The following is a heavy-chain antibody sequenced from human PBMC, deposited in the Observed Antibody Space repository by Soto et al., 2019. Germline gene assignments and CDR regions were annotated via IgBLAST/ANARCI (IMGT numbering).Heavy chain of an antibody. CDR1: GGTFSSYA. V-gene: IGHV1-69*06. J-gene: IGHJ6*02. Sequence: QVQLVQSGAEVKKPGSSVKVSCKASGGTFSSYAISWVRQAPGQGLEWMGGIIPIFGTANYAQKFQGRVTITADKSTSTAYMELSSLRSEDTAVYYCARDPDYYYSSAYGNVGGMDVWGQGTTVTVSS. CDR3: ARDPDYYYSSAYGNVGGMDV. D-gene: IGHD3-22*01. CDR2: IIPIFGTA.